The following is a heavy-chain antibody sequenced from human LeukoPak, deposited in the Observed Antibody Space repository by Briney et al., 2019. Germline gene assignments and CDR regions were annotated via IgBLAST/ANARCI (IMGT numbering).Heavy chain of an antibody. D-gene: IGHD1-7*01. CDR2: IYPNGGGT. J-gene: IGHJ4*02. Sequence: GASVKVSCKASGYTFTGYYMHWIRQAPGQGLEWMGRIYPNGGGTNYAQKFQGRVAMTRDTSISTAYMELSRLRSDDTAVYYCTRSSPRTETTDYWGQGTLVTVSS. CDR1: GYTFTGYY. V-gene: IGHV1-2*06. CDR3: TRSSPRTETTDY.